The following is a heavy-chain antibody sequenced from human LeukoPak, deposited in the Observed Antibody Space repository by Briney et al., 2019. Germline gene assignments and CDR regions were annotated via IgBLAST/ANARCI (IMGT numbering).Heavy chain of an antibody. Sequence: SSETLSLTCTVSGGPISSSRYYWGWIRQPPGRGLEWIRSIHYSGSTYYNPSLKSRVTISVDTSKNQFSLKLSSVTAADTAVYYCARETSVLPDDYWGQGTLVTVSS. CDR1: GGPISSSRYY. CDR2: IHYSGST. D-gene: IGHD2-2*01. CDR3: ARETSVLPDDY. J-gene: IGHJ4*02. V-gene: IGHV4-39*07.